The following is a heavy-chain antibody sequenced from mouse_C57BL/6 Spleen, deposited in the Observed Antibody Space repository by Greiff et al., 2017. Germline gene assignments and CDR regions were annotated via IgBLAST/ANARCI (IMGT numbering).Heavy chain of an antibody. V-gene: IGHV1-22*01. CDR3: ARWLLLHYYAMDY. J-gene: IGHJ4*01. CDR1: GYTFTDYN. D-gene: IGHD2-3*01. Sequence: VQLQQSGPELVKPGASVKMSCKASGYTFTDYNMHWVKQSHGKSLEWIGYINPNNGGTSYNQKFKGKATLTVNKSSSTAYMELRSLTSEDSAVYYCARWLLLHYYAMDYWGQGTSVTVSS. CDR2: INPNNGGT.